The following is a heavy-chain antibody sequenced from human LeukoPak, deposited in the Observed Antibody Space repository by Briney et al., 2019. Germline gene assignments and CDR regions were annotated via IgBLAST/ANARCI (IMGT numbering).Heavy chain of an antibody. Sequence: SETLSLTCTVSGGSIRSSGYYWAWIRQPPGKGLESIANIYYSGNTYYNPSLKSRVTISVDTSKNQFSLKLTSVTAADTAVYYCERHRVYDWNYPIWFDPWGQGTLVTVSS. CDR2: IYYSGNT. J-gene: IGHJ5*02. CDR3: ERHRVYDWNYPIWFDP. CDR1: GGSIRSSGYY. D-gene: IGHD3-16*01. V-gene: IGHV4-39*01.